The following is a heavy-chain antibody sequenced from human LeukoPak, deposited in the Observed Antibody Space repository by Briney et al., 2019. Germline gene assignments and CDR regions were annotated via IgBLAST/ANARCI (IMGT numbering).Heavy chain of an antibody. J-gene: IGHJ4*02. CDR1: GGSFSGHY. D-gene: IGHD3-22*01. CDR2: INHSGST. CDR3: ARGYHYDSSGPDY. Sequence: SETLSLTCAVYGGSFSGHYWSWLRQPPGKGLEWIGEINHSGSTNYNPSLKSRVTMSVDTSKNQFSLKLSSVTAADTAVYYCARGYHYDSSGPDYWGQGTLVTVSS. V-gene: IGHV4-34*01.